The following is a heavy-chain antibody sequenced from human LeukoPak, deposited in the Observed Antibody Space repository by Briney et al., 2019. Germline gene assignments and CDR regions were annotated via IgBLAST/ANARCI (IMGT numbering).Heavy chain of an antibody. V-gene: IGHV4-4*07. CDR3: ARLGYSSGWYHFQH. Sequence: SETLSLTCTVSGGSINSYYWSWIRQPAGKGLEWIGRIYTSGSTNYNPSLKSRVTMSVDTSKNQFSLKLSSVTAADTAVYYCARLGYSSGWYHFQHWGQGTLVTVSS. CDR2: IYTSGST. J-gene: IGHJ1*01. CDR1: GGSINSYY. D-gene: IGHD6-19*01.